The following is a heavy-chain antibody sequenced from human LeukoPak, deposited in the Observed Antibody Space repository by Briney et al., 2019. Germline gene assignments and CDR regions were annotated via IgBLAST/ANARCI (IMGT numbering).Heavy chain of an antibody. CDR2: INHSGST. Sequence: KASETLSLTCAVYGGSFSGYYWSWIRQPPGKGLEWIGEINHSGSTNYNPSLKSRVTISVDTSKNQFSLKLSSVTAADTAVYYCAREVVPAAIDYWGQGTLVTASS. CDR1: GGSFSGYY. CDR3: AREVVPAAIDY. V-gene: IGHV4-34*01. D-gene: IGHD2-2*01. J-gene: IGHJ4*02.